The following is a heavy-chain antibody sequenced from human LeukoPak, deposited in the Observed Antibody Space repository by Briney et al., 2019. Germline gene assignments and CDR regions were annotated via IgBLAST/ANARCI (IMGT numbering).Heavy chain of an antibody. CDR2: IDLRGNT. CDR1: GGSITSSNW. Sequence: SETLSLTCAVSGGSITSSNWWSWVRQPPGKGLEWIGEIDLRGNTNYNPSLKSRVTMSVDKSKNQFSLKLSSVTAADTAVYYCARSGTPYSLDYWGQGTLVTVSS. CDR3: ARSGTPYSLDY. V-gene: IGHV4-4*02. J-gene: IGHJ4*02. D-gene: IGHD1-1*01.